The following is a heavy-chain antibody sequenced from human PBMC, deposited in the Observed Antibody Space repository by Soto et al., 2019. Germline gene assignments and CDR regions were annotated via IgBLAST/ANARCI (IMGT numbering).Heavy chain of an antibody. CDR2: ISYDGSNK. CDR3: AKDHGAESYNWFDP. J-gene: IGHJ5*02. Sequence: QVQLVESGGGVVQPGRSLRLSCAASGFTFSSYGMHWVRQAPGKGLEWVAVISYDGSNKYYADSVKGRFTISRDNSKNTLYLQMNSLRAEDTVVYYCAKDHGAESYNWFDPWGQGTLVTVSS. CDR1: GFTFSSYG. D-gene: IGHD3-10*01. V-gene: IGHV3-30*18.